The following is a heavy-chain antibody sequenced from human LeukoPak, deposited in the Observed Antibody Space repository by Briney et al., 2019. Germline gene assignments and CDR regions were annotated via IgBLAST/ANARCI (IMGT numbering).Heavy chain of an antibody. CDR3: AILRDLGIDY. Sequence: RGESLKISCKGSGYNFATYWIGWVRQMPGRGLEWMGIIYPGDSDTRYSPSFQGQVTISADRSISTAYLQWSSLKASDTAIYYCAILRDLGIDYWGQGTLVTVSS. J-gene: IGHJ4*02. CDR1: GYNFATYW. CDR2: IYPGDSDT. D-gene: IGHD7-27*01. V-gene: IGHV5-51*01.